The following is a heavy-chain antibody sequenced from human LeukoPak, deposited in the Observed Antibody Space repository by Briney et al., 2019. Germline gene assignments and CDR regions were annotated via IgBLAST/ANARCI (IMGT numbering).Heavy chain of an antibody. V-gene: IGHV1-24*01. Sequence: ASVKVSCKVSGYTLTELSMHWVRQAPGKGLEWMGGFDPEDGETIYAQKFQGRVTMTEDTSTDTAYMGLSSLRSEDTAVYYCATSGSGWPPNAFDIWGQGTMVTVSS. D-gene: IGHD6-19*01. CDR1: GYTLTELS. CDR2: FDPEDGET. J-gene: IGHJ3*02. CDR3: ATSGSGWPPNAFDI.